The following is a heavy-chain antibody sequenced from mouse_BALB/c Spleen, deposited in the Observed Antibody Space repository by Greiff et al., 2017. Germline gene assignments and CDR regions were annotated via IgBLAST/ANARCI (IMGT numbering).Heavy chain of an antibody. CDR2: ISTYYGDA. V-gene: IGHV1S137*01. Sequence: QVQLKQSGAELVRPGVSVKISCKGSGYTFTDYAMHWVKQSHAKSLEWIGVISTYYGDASYNQKFKGKATMTVDKSSSTAYMELARLTSEDSAIYYCARSVTTVVDDWYFDVWGAGTTVTVSS. CDR1: GYTFTDYA. D-gene: IGHD1-1*01. J-gene: IGHJ1*01. CDR3: ARSVTTVVDDWYFDV.